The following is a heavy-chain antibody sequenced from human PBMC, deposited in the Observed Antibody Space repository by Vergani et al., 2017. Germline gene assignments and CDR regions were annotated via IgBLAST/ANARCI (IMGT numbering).Heavy chain of an antibody. J-gene: IGHJ4*02. V-gene: IGHV1-2*02. CDR3: ARSHMGIAAAGSFDY. Sequence: QVQLVQSGAEVKKPGASVKVSCKASGYTFTGYYMHWVRQAPGQGLEWMGWINPNSGGTNYAQKLQGRVTMTTDTSTSTAYMELRSLRSDDTAVYYCARSHMGIAAAGSFDYWGQGTLVTVSS. D-gene: IGHD6-13*01. CDR1: GYTFTGYY. CDR2: INPNSGGT.